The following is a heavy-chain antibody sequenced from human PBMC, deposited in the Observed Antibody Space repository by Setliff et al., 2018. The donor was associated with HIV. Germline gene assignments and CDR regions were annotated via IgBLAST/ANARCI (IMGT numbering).Heavy chain of an antibody. CDR2: ISVYNGNT. CDR1: GYTFINYG. J-gene: IGHJ4*02. Sequence: ASVKVSCKTSGYTFINYGIHWVRQAPGQGLEWMGWISVYNGNTNYAEKFQGRVTMTTDTSTSTAYMDLRSLRADDTALYYCARVPRTWPLDYWGQGTLVTVSS. V-gene: IGHV1-18*01. CDR3: ARVPRTWPLDY.